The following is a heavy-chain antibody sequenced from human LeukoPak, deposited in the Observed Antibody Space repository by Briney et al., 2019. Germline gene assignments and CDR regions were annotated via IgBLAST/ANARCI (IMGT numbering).Heavy chain of an antibody. CDR3: AGGYSYAPGAFDI. CDR1: GFTFSNYA. V-gene: IGHV3-21*01. Sequence: PGGSLRLSCAASGFTFSNYAMNWVRQAPGKGLEWVSSISSTTSYIYYADSVKGRFIISRDNSKNTLYPQMNSLRAEDTAVYYCAGGYSYAPGAFDIWGQGTMVTVSS. D-gene: IGHD5-18*01. CDR2: ISSTTSYI. J-gene: IGHJ3*02.